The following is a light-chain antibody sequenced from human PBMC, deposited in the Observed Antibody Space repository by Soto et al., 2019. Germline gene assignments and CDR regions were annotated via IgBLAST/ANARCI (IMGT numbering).Light chain of an antibody. Sequence: QSALTQSPSASGTPGQRVTISCSGSSSNIGSNTVSWFQQLPLSAPKLLIYSNNQRPSGVPDRFSGSKSATSASLAISGLQSEDEADYYCAAWDDSLNGRVFGGGTKLTVL. CDR2: SNN. CDR1: SSNIGSNT. J-gene: IGLJ3*02. V-gene: IGLV1-44*01. CDR3: AAWDDSLNGRV.